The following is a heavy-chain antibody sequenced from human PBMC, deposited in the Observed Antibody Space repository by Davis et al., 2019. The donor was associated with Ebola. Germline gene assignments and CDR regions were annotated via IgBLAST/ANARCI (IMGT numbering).Heavy chain of an antibody. D-gene: IGHD6-19*01. V-gene: IGHV4-30-4*01. Sequence: MPSETPSLTCTVSGGSISSGDYYWSWIRQPPGKGLEWIGYIYYSGSTYYNPSLKSRLTISADTSKNHFSLKLTSVTAADTAVYYCARARRGGWDYWGQGTLVTVSS. CDR3: ARARRGGWDY. CDR2: IYYSGST. J-gene: IGHJ4*02. CDR1: GGSISSGDYY.